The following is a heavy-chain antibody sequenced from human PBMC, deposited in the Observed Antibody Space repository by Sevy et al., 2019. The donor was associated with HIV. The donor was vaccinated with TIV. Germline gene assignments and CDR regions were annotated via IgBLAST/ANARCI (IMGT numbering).Heavy chain of an antibody. V-gene: IGHV3-7*01. CDR2: IKQDGSEK. J-gene: IGHJ4*02. CDR1: GFTFSTYW. Sequence: GESLNISCAASGFTFSTYWMTWVRQAPGKGLEWVANIKQDGSEKYYAESVKGRLTVSRDNTKKFLYLQLNSLRAEDTAIYYCARAPVGSGWYFPRGIDYWGQGTLVTVSS. D-gene: IGHD6-13*01. CDR3: ARAPVGSGWYFPRGIDY.